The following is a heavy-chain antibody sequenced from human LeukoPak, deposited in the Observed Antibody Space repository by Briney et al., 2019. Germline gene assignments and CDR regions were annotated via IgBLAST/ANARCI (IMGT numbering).Heavy chain of an antibody. V-gene: IGHV4-4*07. CDR3: ARDYDSSGYYYVGPFDY. D-gene: IGHD3-22*01. CDR1: GGSISSYY. CDR2: IYTSGST. Sequence: SETLSLTCTVSGGSISSYYWSWIRQPAGKGLEWIGRIYTSGSTNYNPSLKSRVTMSVDTSKNQFSLKLSSVTAADTAVYYCARDYDSSGYYYVGPFDYWGQGTLVTVSS. J-gene: IGHJ4*02.